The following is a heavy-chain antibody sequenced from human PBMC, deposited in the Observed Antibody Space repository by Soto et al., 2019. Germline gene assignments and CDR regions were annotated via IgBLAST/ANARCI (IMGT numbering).Heavy chain of an antibody. D-gene: IGHD6-13*01. CDR3: AKDRIAAAGRAFDI. Sequence: EVQLLESGGGLVQPGGSLRLSCAASGFTLSSYAMTWVRQAPGKGLEWVSAISGSGGNTYNADFVKGRFTISRDNSKNTLYLQMNSLRVEDTAVYYCAKDRIAAAGRAFDIWGQGTMVTVSS. CDR1: GFTLSSYA. J-gene: IGHJ3*02. CDR2: ISGSGGNT. V-gene: IGHV3-23*01.